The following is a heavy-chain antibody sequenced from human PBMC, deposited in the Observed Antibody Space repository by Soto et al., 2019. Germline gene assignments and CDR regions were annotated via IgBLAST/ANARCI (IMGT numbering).Heavy chain of an antibody. V-gene: IGHV1-69*06. CDR3: AASTVQSRVIGYFHLDH. J-gene: IGHJ4*02. Sequence: QVHLVQSGTEVKKPGSSVKVSCKTSGDTFSNQAISWVRQAPGQGLEWMGGIIPLFDSASYAQRSHDRVTITADKFTNTVYMELRSLTSENTAVYYSAASTVQSRVIGYFHLDHWGQGTLVTVSS. CDR1: GDTFSNQA. D-gene: IGHD2-21*01. CDR2: IIPLFDSA.